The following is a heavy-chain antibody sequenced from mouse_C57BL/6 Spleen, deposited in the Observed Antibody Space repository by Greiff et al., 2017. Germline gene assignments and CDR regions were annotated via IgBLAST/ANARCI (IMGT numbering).Heavy chain of an antibody. CDR3: TRELGLGAMDY. V-gene: IGHV5-9-1*02. D-gene: IGHD4-1*01. CDR2: ISSGGDYI. Sequence: EVKLVESGEGLVKPGGSLNLSCAASGFTFSSYAMSWVRQTPEKRLEWVAYISSGGDYIYYADTVKGRFTMSRDNARNTLYLQMSSLKSEDTAMYYCTRELGLGAMDYWGQGTSVTVSS. CDR1: GFTFSSYA. J-gene: IGHJ4*01.